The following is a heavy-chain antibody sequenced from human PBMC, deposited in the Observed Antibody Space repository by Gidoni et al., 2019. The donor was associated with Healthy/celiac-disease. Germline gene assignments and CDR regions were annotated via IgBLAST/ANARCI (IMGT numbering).Heavy chain of an antibody. CDR1: GYTFTSYG. Sequence: QAQLVQSGAEVKKPGASVKVSCKASGYTFTSYGISWVRQAPGQGIEWMGWISAYNGNTNYAQKLQGRVTMTTDTSTSTAYMELRSLRSDDTAVYYCASSVAKDYDTSPEIWGQGTMVTVSS. J-gene: IGHJ3*02. D-gene: IGHD3-22*01. CDR2: ISAYNGNT. V-gene: IGHV1-18*01. CDR3: ASSVAKDYDTSPEI.